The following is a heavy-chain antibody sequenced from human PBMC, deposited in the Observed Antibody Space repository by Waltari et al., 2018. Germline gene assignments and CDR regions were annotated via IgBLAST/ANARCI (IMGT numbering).Heavy chain of an antibody. CDR2: ISATGSST. CDR3: ARRTS. Sequence: DVQMLESGGGLVQPGGSLRISCEASGFAFSNYAMFWVRQTPGKGLEWVSGISATGSSTYNADSVRGRFTISRDNSKSTLFLQINGLRTDDTAVYYCARRTSWGRGTLVTVSS. V-gene: IGHV3-23*01. CDR1: GFAFSNYA. J-gene: IGHJ4*02.